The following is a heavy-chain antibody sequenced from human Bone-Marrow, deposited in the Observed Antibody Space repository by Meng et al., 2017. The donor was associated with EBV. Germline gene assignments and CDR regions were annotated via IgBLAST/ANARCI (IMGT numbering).Heavy chain of an antibody. J-gene: IGHJ4*02. D-gene: IGHD3-10*01. V-gene: IGHV1-3*01. Sequence: VQAGPEVKKPGALGKVSCKASGYTFTNHAMHWVRQAPGQRFEWMGWINVGNDITKYSQKFQGRVTITRDTSANTAYMDLSSLKSEDTVVYFCARDRFDSGSYYIDYWGQGTLVTVPS. CDR2: INVGNDIT. CDR1: GYTFTNHA. CDR3: ARDRFDSGSYYIDY.